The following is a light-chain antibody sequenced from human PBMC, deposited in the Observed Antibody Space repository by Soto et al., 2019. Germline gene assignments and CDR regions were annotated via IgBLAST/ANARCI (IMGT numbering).Light chain of an antibody. J-gene: IGKJ4*01. V-gene: IGKV1D-16*01. Sequence: DIQMTQSPSSVSASVGDRVTITCRASQGIRFYLAWYQHKPDKAPKSLIYAASNLQSGVPSRFSGSGSGTEFTLTISSLQPEDFATDYCQQYNSYPRTFGGGTKVEIK. CDR2: AAS. CDR3: QQYNSYPRT. CDR1: QGIRFY.